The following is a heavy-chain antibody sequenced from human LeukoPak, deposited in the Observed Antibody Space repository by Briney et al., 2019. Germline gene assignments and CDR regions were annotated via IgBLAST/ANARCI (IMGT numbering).Heavy chain of an antibody. CDR2: IVVGSGNT. CDR3: AAGDSGGWELLELDY. V-gene: IGHV1-58*01. D-gene: IGHD1-26*01. Sequence: GTSVKVSCKASGLTFTSSAAQWVRQARGQRLEWIGWIVVGSGNTNYAQKFQERVTITRDMSTSTAYMELSSLRSEDTAVYYCAAGDSGGWELLELDYSGQGTLVTVSS. CDR1: GLTFTSSA. J-gene: IGHJ4*02.